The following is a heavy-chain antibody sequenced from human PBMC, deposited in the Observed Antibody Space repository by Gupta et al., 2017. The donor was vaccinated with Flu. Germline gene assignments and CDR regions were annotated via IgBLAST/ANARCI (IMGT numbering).Heavy chain of an antibody. V-gene: IGHV1-69*01. Sequence: SWVRQAPGQGLEWMGGIIPIFGTANYAQKFQGRVTITADESTSTAYMELSSLSSEDTAVYYCARVSGSWFDPWGQGTLVTVSS. D-gene: IGHD3-22*01. CDR2: IIPIFGTA. CDR3: ARVSGSWFDP. J-gene: IGHJ5*02.